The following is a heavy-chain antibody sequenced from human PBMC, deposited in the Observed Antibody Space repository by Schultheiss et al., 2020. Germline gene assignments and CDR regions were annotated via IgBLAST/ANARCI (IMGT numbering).Heavy chain of an antibody. CDR3: ARGVCLEDIAAAGNDWFDP. V-gene: IGHV4-30-2*01. CDR1: GGSISSGSYY. D-gene: IGHD6-13*01. J-gene: IGHJ5*02. CDR2: IYHSGST. Sequence: SETLSLTCTVSGGSISSGSYYWSWVRQPPGKGLEWIGYIYHSGSTYYNPSLKSRVTISVDRSKNQFSLKLSSVTAADTAVYYCARGVCLEDIAAAGNDWFDPWGQGTLVTVSS.